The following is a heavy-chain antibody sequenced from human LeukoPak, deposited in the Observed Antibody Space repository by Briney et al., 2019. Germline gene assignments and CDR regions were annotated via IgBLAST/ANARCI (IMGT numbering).Heavy chain of an antibody. D-gene: IGHD2-2*01. CDR3: ARGVPATPVEYYYYYMDV. CDR2: IIPIFGTA. CDR1: GGTFSSYA. J-gene: IGHJ6*03. V-gene: IGHV1-69*05. Sequence: SVKVSCKASGGTFSSYAISWVRQAPGQGLEWMGGIIPIFGTANYAQKFQGRVTITTDESTSTAYMELSSLRSEDTAVYYCARGVPATPVEYYYYYMDVWGKGTTVTVSS.